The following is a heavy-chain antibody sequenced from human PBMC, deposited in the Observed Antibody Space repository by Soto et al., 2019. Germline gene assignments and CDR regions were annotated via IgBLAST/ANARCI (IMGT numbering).Heavy chain of an antibody. Sequence: SETLSLTCTVSGGSISSYYWSWIRQPPGKGLEWIGYIYYSGSTNYNPSLKSRVTISVDTSKNQFSLKLSSVTAADTAVYYCARARRITYCSGGSCYSDAFDIWGQGTMVTVSS. CDR3: ARARRITYCSGGSCYSDAFDI. V-gene: IGHV4-59*01. J-gene: IGHJ3*02. CDR2: IYYSGST. CDR1: GGSISSYY. D-gene: IGHD2-15*01.